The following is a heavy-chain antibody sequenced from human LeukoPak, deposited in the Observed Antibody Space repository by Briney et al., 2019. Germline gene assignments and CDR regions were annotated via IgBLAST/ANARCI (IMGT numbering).Heavy chain of an antibody. V-gene: IGHV3-9*01. CDR2: INWNSGSI. J-gene: IGHJ4*02. D-gene: IGHD1-26*01. CDR1: GFTFDDYA. CDR3: AKALRGNYWCVDY. Sequence: PGRSLRLSCAAYGFTFDDYAMHWVRQTPGKGLEWVSGINWNSGSIGYADSVKGRFTISRDNAKNSLYLQMNSLRAEDTALYYCAKALRGNYWCVDYWGQGTLVTVSS.